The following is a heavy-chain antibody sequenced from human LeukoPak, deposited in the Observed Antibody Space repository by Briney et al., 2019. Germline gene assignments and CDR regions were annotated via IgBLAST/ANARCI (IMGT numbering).Heavy chain of an antibody. V-gene: IGHV4-59*01. Sequence: SETLSLTCTVSGGSISSYYWSWIRQPPGKGLEWIGYIYYSGSTIYNPSLKSRVTISVDTSKNQFSLKLSSVTAADTAVYYCARDFDGSSNFDPWGQGTLVTVSS. CDR1: GGSISSYY. CDR3: ARDFDGSSNFDP. CDR2: IYYSGST. D-gene: IGHD6-13*01. J-gene: IGHJ5*02.